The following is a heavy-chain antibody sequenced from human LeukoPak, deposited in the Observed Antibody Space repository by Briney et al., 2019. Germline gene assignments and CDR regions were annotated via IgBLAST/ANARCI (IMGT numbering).Heavy chain of an antibody. Sequence: SETLSLTCTVSGGSISSYHWSWIRQPPGKGLEWIGYIYYSGSTNYNPSLKSRVTISVDTSKNQFSLKRSSVTAADTAVYYCAGHSSSWDPYLDYWGQGTLVTVSS. CDR3: AGHSSSWDPYLDY. D-gene: IGHD6-13*01. J-gene: IGHJ4*02. CDR2: IYYSGST. V-gene: IGHV4-59*01. CDR1: GGSISSYH.